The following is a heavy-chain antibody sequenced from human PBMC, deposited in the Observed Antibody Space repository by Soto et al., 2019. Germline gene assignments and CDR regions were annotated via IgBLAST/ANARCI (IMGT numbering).Heavy chain of an antibody. CDR1: GYTFTSYG. V-gene: IGHV1-18*01. J-gene: IGHJ3*02. CDR3: ARVLWPGAFDI. CDR2: IRASNGNT. D-gene: IGHD3-10*01. Sequence: QVQLVQSGAEVKKPGASVKVSCKASGYTFTSYGISWVRQAPGQGLEWMGWIRASNGNTNYAQELQGRVTMTTDTSTSTAYMELRSLRYDDTAVYDWARVLWPGAFDIWGQGTMGTVSS.